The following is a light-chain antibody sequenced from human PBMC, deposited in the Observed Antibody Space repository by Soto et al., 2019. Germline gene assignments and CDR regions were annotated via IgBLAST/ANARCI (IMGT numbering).Light chain of an antibody. V-gene: IGKV3-15*01. J-gene: IGKJ2*01. CDR2: GAS. CDR3: QQYNNWPPRT. Sequence: EIVMTQSPASLSVSPGETVTLSCRASQSIRNSLAWYQQKPGQAPSLVIYGASTRATGIPARFSGSGSGTEFTLTISSLQSEDSALYYCQQYNNWPPRTFGQGTKLEIK. CDR1: QSIRNS.